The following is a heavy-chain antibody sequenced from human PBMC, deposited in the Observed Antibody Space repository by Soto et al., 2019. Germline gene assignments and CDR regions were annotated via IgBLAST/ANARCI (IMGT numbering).Heavy chain of an antibody. D-gene: IGHD4-17*01. Sequence: QVQLVESGGGVVQPGRSLRLSCAASGFTFSSYAMHWGRQAPGKGLEWVAVISYDGSKKYYADSVKGRVTISRDNSKKRLYLQMNSLRAEDTAVYYCARDIPRYGDYHHDYYYCGMDVWGQGTTVTVSS. CDR3: ARDIPRYGDYHHDYYYCGMDV. CDR2: ISYDGSKK. V-gene: IGHV3-30-3*01. CDR1: GFTFSSYA. J-gene: IGHJ6*02.